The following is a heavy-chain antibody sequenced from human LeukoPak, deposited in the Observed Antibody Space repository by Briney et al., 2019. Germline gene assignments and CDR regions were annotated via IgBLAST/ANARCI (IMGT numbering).Heavy chain of an antibody. CDR3: ARGPYYDILTGHPYYFDY. V-gene: IGHV1-69*04. CDR1: GGTFSSYA. Sequence: ASVKVSCKASGGTFSSYAISWVRQAPGQGLEWMGRIIPIFGIANYARKFQGRVTITADKSTSTAYMELSSLRSEDTAVYCCARGPYYDILTGHPYYFDYWGQGTLVTVSS. D-gene: IGHD3-9*01. CDR2: IIPIFGIA. J-gene: IGHJ4*02.